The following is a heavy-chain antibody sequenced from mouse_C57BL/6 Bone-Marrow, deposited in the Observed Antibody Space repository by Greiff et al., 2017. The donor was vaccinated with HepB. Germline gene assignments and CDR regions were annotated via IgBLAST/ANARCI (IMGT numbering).Heavy chain of an antibody. CDR2: ISNGSSTI. V-gene: IGHV5-17*01. J-gene: IGHJ3*01. CDR3: ARRNDGYYEDWFAY. CDR1: GFTFSDYG. D-gene: IGHD2-3*01. Sequence: EVLLVESGGGLVKPGGSLKLSCAASGFTFSDYGMDRVRQAPEKGLEWVAYISNGSSTIYYADTLKGRFTISRDNAKNTLFLQMTSLRSEDTAMYYCARRNDGYYEDWFAYWGQGTLVTVSA.